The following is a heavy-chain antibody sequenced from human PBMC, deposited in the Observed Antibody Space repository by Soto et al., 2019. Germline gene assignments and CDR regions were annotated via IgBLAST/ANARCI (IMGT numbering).Heavy chain of an antibody. CDR1: GGTFSSYA. CDR3: ARSQGSSTSLEIYYYYYYGMDV. D-gene: IGHD2-2*01. J-gene: IGHJ6*02. CDR2: IIPISGTA. Sequence: QVQLVQSGAEVKKPGSSVKVSCKASGGTFSSYAISWVRQAPGQGLEWMGGIIPISGTANYAQKFQGRVTITADESTSTAYMELSSLRSEDTAVYHCARSQGSSTSLEIYYYYYYGMDVWGQGITVTVSS. V-gene: IGHV1-69*01.